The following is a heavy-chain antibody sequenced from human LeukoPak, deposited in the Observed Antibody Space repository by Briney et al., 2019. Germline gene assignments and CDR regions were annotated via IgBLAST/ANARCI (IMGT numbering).Heavy chain of an antibody. CDR1: GFTFSSYW. CDR3: ARGHNYGSSGYSYGMDV. CDR2: IKQDGSEK. V-gene: IGHV3-7*01. D-gene: IGHD3-22*01. J-gene: IGHJ6*02. Sequence: PGGSLRLSCAASGFTFSSYWMSWVRQAPGKGLEWVANIKQDGSEKYYVDSVKGRFTISRDNAQNSLYLQMNSLRAEDTAVYYCARGHNYGSSGYSYGMDVWGQGTTVTVSS.